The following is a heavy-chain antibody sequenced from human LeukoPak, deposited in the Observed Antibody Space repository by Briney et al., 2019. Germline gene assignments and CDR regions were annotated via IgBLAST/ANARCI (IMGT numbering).Heavy chain of an antibody. CDR2: IYYSGST. V-gene: IGHV4-30-4*08. CDR3: ARGIVVVPAAIQPWFDP. D-gene: IGHD2-2*01. CDR1: GGSISSGDYY. Sequence: PSETLSLTCTVSGGSISSGDYYWSWIRQPPGKGLEWIGYIYYSGSTYYNPSLKSRVTISVDTSKNQFSLKLSSVTAADTAVYYCARGIVVVPAAIQPWFDPWGQGTLATVSS. J-gene: IGHJ5*02.